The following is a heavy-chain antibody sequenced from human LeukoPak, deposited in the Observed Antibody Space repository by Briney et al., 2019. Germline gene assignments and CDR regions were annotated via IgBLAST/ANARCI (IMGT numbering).Heavy chain of an antibody. CDR1: GGSFSGYY. J-gene: IGHJ6*03. CDR3: ARTGYCSGGSCYHYYYYYMDV. CDR2: IYTSGST. V-gene: IGHV4-59*10. D-gene: IGHD2-15*01. Sequence: SETLSLTCAVYGGSFSGYYWSWIRQPAGKGLEWIGRIYTSGSTNYNPSLKSRVTISVDTSKNQFSLKLSSVTAADTAVYYCARTGYCSGGSCYHYYYYYMDVWGIGTTVTISS.